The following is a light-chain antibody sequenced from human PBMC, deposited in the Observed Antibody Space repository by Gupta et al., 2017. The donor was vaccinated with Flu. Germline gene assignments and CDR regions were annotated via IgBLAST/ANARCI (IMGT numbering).Light chain of an antibody. CDR2: AAS. CDR3: QQSDITPST. J-gene: IGKJ1*01. V-gene: IGKV1-39*01. CDR1: ENVGNY. Sequence: DIQMTQSPSSMSASLGDRGTISCRASENVGNYLNWYPHKPGKPPKLLIFAASTLQSGLPSRFSGSRSGTDFTLTISILEPDDFATYYCQQSDITPSTFGQGTKVEI.